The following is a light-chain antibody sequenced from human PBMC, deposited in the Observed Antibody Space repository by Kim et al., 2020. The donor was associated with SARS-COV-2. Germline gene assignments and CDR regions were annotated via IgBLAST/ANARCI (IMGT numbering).Light chain of an antibody. Sequence: SYELTQPPSVSVSPGQTASITCSGDKLGDKYACWYQQKPGQSPVMVIYQDSKRPSGIPERFSGSNSGNTATLTISGTQAMDEADYYCQAWDSSTAWVFGGWTPLTVL. V-gene: IGLV3-1*01. J-gene: IGLJ3*02. CDR1: KLGDKY. CDR2: QDS. CDR3: QAWDSSTAWV.